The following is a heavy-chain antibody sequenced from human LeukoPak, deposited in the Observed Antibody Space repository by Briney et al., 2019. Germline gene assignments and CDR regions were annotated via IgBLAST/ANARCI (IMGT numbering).Heavy chain of an antibody. CDR2: IHYSGST. CDR3: ARASGWLRSSWYFDL. V-gene: IGHV4-59*01. D-gene: IGHD5-12*01. J-gene: IGHJ2*01. Sequence: SETLSLTCTVSDGSISSYYWSWIRQPPGKGLEWIGYIHYSGSTNYNPSLKSRVTISVDTSKNQFSVKLSSVTAADTAVYYWARASGWLRSSWYFDLWGRGTLVTVSS. CDR1: DGSISSYY.